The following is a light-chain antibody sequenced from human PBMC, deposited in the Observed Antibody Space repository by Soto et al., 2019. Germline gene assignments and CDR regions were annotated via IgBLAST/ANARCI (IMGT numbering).Light chain of an antibody. Sequence: QSVLTQQPSASGTPGQRVTISCSGSSSNIGSNYVYWYQQLPGTAPKLLIYRNNQRPSGVPDRFSGSNSGTSASLAISGLRSEDEADYYCAAWDDSLSGRVFGGGTKLTVL. CDR2: RNN. J-gene: IGLJ3*02. CDR1: SSNIGSNY. V-gene: IGLV1-47*01. CDR3: AAWDDSLSGRV.